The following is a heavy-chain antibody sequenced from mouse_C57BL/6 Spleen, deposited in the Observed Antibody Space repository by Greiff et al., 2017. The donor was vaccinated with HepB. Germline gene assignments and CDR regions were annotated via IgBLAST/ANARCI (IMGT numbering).Heavy chain of an antibody. D-gene: IGHD1-1*01. CDR1: GISITTGNYR. Sequence: EVKLMESGPGLVKPSQTVFLTCTVTGISITTGNYRWSWIRQFPGNKLEWIGYIYYSGTITYNPSLTSRTTITRDTPKNQFFLEMNSLTAEDTATYYCARDGDYYGSSWDWYFDVWGTGTTVTVSS. CDR2: IYYSGTI. CDR3: ARDGDYYGSSWDWYFDV. J-gene: IGHJ1*03. V-gene: IGHV3-5*01.